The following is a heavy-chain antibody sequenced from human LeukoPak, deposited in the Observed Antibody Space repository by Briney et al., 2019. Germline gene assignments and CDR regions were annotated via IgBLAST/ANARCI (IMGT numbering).Heavy chain of an antibody. J-gene: IGHJ3*02. CDR2: INHSGST. CDR3: ARTSEGYCSSTSCYRRGDAFDI. D-gene: IGHD2-2*01. Sequence: SETLSLTCAVYGGSFSGYYWSWIRQPPGKGLEWIGEINHSGSTNYNPSPKSRVTISVDTSKNQFSLKLSSVTAADTAVYYCARTSEGYCSSTSCYRRGDAFDIWGQGTMVTVSS. V-gene: IGHV4-34*01. CDR1: GGSFSGYY.